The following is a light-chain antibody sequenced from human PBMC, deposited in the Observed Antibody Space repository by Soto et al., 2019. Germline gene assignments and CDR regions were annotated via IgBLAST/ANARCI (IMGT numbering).Light chain of an antibody. CDR1: QGIGDT. V-gene: IGKV3-20*01. J-gene: IGKJ1*01. Sequence: EVVLRQSPATLSVSPGEGATLSCRASQGIGDTLAWYQHKNGQTPRLLIYGSSTRDTGIPDRFSGSGSGTDFTLTISRLEPEDFEVYYCQQYGDSPRTFGQGTKVDIK. CDR2: GSS. CDR3: QQYGDSPRT.